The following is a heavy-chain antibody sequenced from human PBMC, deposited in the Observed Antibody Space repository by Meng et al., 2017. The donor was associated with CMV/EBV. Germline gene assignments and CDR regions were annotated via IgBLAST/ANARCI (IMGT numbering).Heavy chain of an antibody. D-gene: IGHD3-3*01. Sequence: QVHLQETCPGLVKPSQTLSLTCTVSGGSIISGDYYWSWIRQPPGKGLEWIGYIYYSGSTYYNPSLKSRVTISVETSKNQFSLKLSSVTAADTAVYYCARDNRRGGVDYWGQRTLVTVSS. CDR3: ARDNRRGGVDY. CDR2: IYYSGST. CDR1: GGSIISGDYY. V-gene: IGHV4-30-4*08. J-gene: IGHJ4*02.